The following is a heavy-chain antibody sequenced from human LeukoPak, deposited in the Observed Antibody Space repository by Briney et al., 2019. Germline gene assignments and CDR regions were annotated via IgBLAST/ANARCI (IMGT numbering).Heavy chain of an antibody. J-gene: IGHJ1*01. CDR1: GFAFSSYA. Sequence: PGGSLRLSCTASGFAFSSYAMSWVRQAPGKGLEWVSAISGSGGSTYYADSVKGRFTISRDNSKNSLYLQMNNVRDDDTAVYYCVTRASVNGKTRFWGQGTLVTVSS. CDR3: VTRASVNGKTRF. V-gene: IGHV3-23*01. CDR2: ISGSGGST. D-gene: IGHD1/OR15-1a*01.